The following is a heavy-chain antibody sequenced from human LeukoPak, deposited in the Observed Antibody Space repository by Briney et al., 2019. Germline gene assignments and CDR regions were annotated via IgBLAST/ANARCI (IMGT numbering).Heavy chain of an antibody. V-gene: IGHV1-18*01. D-gene: IGHD6-19*01. J-gene: IGHJ5*02. Sequence: ASVKVSCKASGYTFTSYGISWVRQAPGQGLEWMGWISAYNGNTNYAPKLQGRVTMTTDTSTSTAYMELRSLRSDDTAVYYCARAVYSSGWYEHVDWFDPWGQGTLVTVSS. CDR1: GYTFTSYG. CDR2: ISAYNGNT. CDR3: ARAVYSSGWYEHVDWFDP.